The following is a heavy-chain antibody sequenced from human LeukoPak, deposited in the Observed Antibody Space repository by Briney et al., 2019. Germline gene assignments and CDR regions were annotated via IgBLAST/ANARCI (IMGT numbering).Heavy chain of an antibody. Sequence: SETLSLTCTVSGGSISSYYWSWMRQPPGKGLEWIGDIYYSGSTNYNPSLKSRVTISVDTSKNPFSLKLNSVTPADTAVYYCSRANYFDYWGQGTLVTVSS. V-gene: IGHV4-59*12. CDR3: SRANYFDY. J-gene: IGHJ4*02. CDR2: IYYSGST. CDR1: GGSISSYY.